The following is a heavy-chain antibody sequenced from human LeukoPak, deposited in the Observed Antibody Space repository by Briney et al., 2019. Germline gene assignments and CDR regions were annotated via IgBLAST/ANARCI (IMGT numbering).Heavy chain of an antibody. V-gene: IGHV1-2*02. D-gene: IGHD6-13*01. Sequence: GASVKVSCKASGYTFTDYYIHWVRQAPGHRLEWMGWITPNGGTNYAQTFQGRITITRDTSISTVYLELSGLRSDDTALYYCVRDSPSSELDLDYWGQGSLVTVSS. CDR3: VRDSPSSELDLDY. CDR2: ITPNGGT. CDR1: GYTFTDYY. J-gene: IGHJ4*02.